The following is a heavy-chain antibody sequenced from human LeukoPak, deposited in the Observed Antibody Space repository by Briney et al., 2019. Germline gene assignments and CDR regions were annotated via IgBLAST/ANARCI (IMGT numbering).Heavy chain of an antibody. J-gene: IGHJ6*04. CDR1: GGSFSGYY. CDR2: INHSGNT. D-gene: IGHD4-17*01. V-gene: IGHV4-34*01. Sequence: SETLSLTCAVYGGSFSGYYWSWIRQPPGKGLEWIGEINHSGNTNYNPSLKSRVTISVDTSKNQFSLKLSSVTAADTAVYYCARGPTVTRGTYYYGMDVWGKGTTVTVSS. CDR3: ARGPTVTRGTYYYGMDV.